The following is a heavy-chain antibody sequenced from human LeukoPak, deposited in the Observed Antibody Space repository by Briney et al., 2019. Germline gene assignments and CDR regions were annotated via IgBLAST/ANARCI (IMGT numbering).Heavy chain of an antibody. V-gene: IGHV1-69*06. D-gene: IGHD3-10*01. CDR2: IIPIFGTA. CDR3: ARSGRSSLEVAFDI. J-gene: IGHJ3*02. Sequence: SVKLSCKASGGTFSSYAISWVRQAPGQGLEWMGGIIPIFGTANYAQKFQGRVTITADKSTSTAYMELSSLRSEDTAVYYCARSGRSSLEVAFDIWGQGTMVTVSS. CDR1: GGTFSSYA.